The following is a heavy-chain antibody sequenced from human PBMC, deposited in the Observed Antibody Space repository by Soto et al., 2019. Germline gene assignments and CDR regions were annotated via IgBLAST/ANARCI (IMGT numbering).Heavy chain of an antibody. CDR3: ATVDGFGVLPHFLSY. CDR2: SYYRGNT. V-gene: IGHV4-39*01. CDR1: GGSISSSNYY. Sequence: SETLSLTCTVSGGSISSSNYYWGWIRQTPGKGLEWIGSSYYRGNTHYNPSLKSRVTIYVDTSKNQFSLNLYSVTAADTAVYYCATVDGFGVLPHFLSYCGQGSLVPGSS. D-gene: IGHD3-3*01. J-gene: IGHJ4*02.